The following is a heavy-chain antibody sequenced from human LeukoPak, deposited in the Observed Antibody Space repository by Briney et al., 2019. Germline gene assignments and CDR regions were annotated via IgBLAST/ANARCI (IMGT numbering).Heavy chain of an antibody. J-gene: IGHJ4*02. CDR3: ARHWNHDY. CDR1: GFIFSNYW. Sequence: GGSLRLSCEASGFIFSNYWMSWVRQAPGKGLEWVANIKHDGSEEFYGDSVKGRFTISRDNAKNSLYLRMNSLRDDDTAVYYCARHWNHDYWGQGTLVTASS. D-gene: IGHD1-1*01. V-gene: IGHV3-7*01. CDR2: IKHDGSEE.